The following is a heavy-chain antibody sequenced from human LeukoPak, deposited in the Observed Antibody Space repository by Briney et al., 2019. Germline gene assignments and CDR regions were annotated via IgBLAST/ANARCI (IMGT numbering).Heavy chain of an antibody. CDR3: AKHLGYGSSSVFDY. CDR1: GGSVSSFR. CDR2: VYYTGST. V-gene: IGHV4-59*08. D-gene: IGHD6-6*01. J-gene: IGHJ4*02. Sequence: SETLSHTRRVSGGSVSSFRWSWVRQPPGKGLEWIGYVYYTGSTNYNPSLKSRVTMFEYKSKNQFSLRLSSVTVADTAVYYCAKHLGYGSSSVFDYWGQGSLVTVSS.